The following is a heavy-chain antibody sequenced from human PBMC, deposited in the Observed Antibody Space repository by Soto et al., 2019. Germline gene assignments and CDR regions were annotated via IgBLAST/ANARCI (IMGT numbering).Heavy chain of an antibody. CDR3: ARHGTTVTVYRNERSNWFDP. V-gene: IGHV4-39*01. J-gene: IGHJ5*02. D-gene: IGHD4-17*01. CDR2: IYYSGST. CDR1: GGSISSSSYY. Sequence: SETLSLTCTVSGGSISSSSYYWGWIRQPPGKGLEWIGSIYYSGSTYYNPSLKSRVTISVDTSKNQFSLKLSSVTAADTAVYYCARHGTTVTVYRNERSNWFDPWGQGTLVTVSS.